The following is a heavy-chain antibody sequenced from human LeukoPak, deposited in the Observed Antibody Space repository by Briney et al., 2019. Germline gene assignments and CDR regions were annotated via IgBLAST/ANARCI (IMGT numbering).Heavy chain of an antibody. CDR1: GFTFSSYA. J-gene: IGHJ6*02. Sequence: GGSLRLSCAASGFTFSSYAMSWVRQAPGKGLEWVSAISGSGGSTYYADSVKGRFTISRDNSKNTLYLQMNSLRAEDTAVYYCAKGPLQLEREPYYYGMDVWGQGTTVTVSS. V-gene: IGHV3-23*01. D-gene: IGHD1-1*01. CDR2: ISGSGGST. CDR3: AKGPLQLEREPYYYGMDV.